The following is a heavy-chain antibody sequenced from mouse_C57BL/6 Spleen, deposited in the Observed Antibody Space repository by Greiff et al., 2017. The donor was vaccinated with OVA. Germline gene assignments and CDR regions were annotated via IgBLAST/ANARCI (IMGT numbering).Heavy chain of an antibody. CDR3: ARGYYYGSGYFDV. D-gene: IGHD1-1*01. J-gene: IGHJ1*03. CDR1: GYAFSSSW. CDR2: IYPGDGDT. Sequence: QVQLQQSGPELVKPGASVKISCKASGYAFSSSWMNWVKQRPGKGLEWIGRIYPGDGDTNYNGKFKGKATLTADKSSSTAYMQLSSLTSEDSAVYYCARGYYYGSGYFDVWGTGTTVTVSS. V-gene: IGHV1-82*01.